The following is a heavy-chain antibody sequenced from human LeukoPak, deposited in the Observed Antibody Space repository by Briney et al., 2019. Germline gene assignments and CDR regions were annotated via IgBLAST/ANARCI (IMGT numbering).Heavy chain of an antibody. Sequence: GGSLRLSCAASGFTFSSYAMHWVRQAPGKGLEWVAVISYDGGNKYYADSVKGRFTISRDNSKNTLYLQMNSLRAEDTAVYYCARDLGYGSGSYDYRGQGTLVTVSS. CDR3: ARDLGYGSGSYDY. V-gene: IGHV3-30-3*01. J-gene: IGHJ4*02. CDR1: GFTFSSYA. D-gene: IGHD3-10*01. CDR2: ISYDGGNK.